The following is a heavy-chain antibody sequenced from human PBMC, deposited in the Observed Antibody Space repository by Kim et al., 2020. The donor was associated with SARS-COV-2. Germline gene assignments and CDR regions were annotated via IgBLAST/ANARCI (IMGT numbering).Heavy chain of an antibody. J-gene: IGHJ4*02. CDR3: ARGESLDLPEIRGFDH. V-gene: IGHV3-74*01. CDR1: GFTFSSYW. D-gene: IGHD3-3*02. Sequence: GGSLRLSCAASGFTFSSYWMHWVRQAPGKGLVWVASLNRDGSKTYYAGSVRGRFTISRDNAKKTLYLQMNSLRVEDTAVYYCARGESLDLPEIRGFDHWGQVTLVTVSS. CDR2: LNRDGSKT.